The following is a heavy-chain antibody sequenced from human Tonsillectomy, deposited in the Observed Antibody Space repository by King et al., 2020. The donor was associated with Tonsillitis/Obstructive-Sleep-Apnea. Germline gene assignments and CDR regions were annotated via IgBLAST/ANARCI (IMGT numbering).Heavy chain of an antibody. CDR1: GFTFSNAW. V-gene: IGHV3-15*07. Sequence: VQLVESGGGLVKPGGSLRLSCAASGFTFSNAWMNWVRQAPGKGLEWVGRVKSKTDGGTTDYAAPVKGRFTISRDDSKNTVYLQMNSLKSEDTAVYYCTTDAAFGSGWGYWGQGTLVTVSS. CDR3: TTDAAFGSGWGY. J-gene: IGHJ4*02. D-gene: IGHD6-19*01. CDR2: VKSKTDGGTT.